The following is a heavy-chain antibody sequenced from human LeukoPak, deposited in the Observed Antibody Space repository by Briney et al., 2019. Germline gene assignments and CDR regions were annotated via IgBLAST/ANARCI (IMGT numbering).Heavy chain of an antibody. D-gene: IGHD3-22*01. Sequence: PSETLSLTCTVSGGSISSSSYYWGWSRQPRGKGLEWIVSIYYSGSTYYNPSLKSRVTISVDTSKNQFSLKLSSVTAADTAVYYCARDRRYDSSGYYYCWFDPWGQGTLVTVSS. CDR3: ARDRRYDSSGYYYCWFDP. J-gene: IGHJ5*02. V-gene: IGHV4-39*07. CDR1: GGSISSSSYY. CDR2: IYYSGST.